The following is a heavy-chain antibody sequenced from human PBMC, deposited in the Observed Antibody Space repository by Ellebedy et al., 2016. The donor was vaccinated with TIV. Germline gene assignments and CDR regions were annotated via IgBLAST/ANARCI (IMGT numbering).Heavy chain of an antibody. CDR3: ARLIFNAFDI. J-gene: IGHJ3*02. CDR1: GGSISSSNW. V-gene: IGHV4-4*02. Sequence: MPSETLSLTCAVSGGSISSSNWWSWVRQPPGKGLEWIGEIYHSGTTHYNPSLKSRVTISLDKSNNQFSLSLSSVTAADTTVYYCARLIFNAFDIWGQGTMVTVSS. D-gene: IGHD2-21*02. CDR2: IYHSGTT.